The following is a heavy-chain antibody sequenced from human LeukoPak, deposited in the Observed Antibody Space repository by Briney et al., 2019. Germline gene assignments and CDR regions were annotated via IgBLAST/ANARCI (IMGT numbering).Heavy chain of an antibody. V-gene: IGHV1-18*01. D-gene: IGHD1-1*01. CDR1: GYTFTSYG. CDR2: ISAYNGNT. CDR3: ARDGNWNDGYDWFDP. J-gene: IGHJ5*02. Sequence: ASVKVTCKASGYTFTSYGISWVRQAPGQGLEWMGWISAYNGNTNYAQKLQGRVTMTTDTSTSTAYMELRSLRSDDTAVYYCARDGNWNDGYDWFDPWGQGTLVTVSS.